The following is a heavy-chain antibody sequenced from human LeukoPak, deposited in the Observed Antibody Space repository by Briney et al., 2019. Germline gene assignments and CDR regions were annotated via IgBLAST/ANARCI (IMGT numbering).Heavy chain of an antibody. CDR1: GYPFTSYY. J-gene: IGHJ5*02. CDR2: ISVYNGDT. CDR3: ARDGLSYTNPNNWFDP. V-gene: IGHV1-18*01. D-gene: IGHD2-2*02. Sequence: GASVKVSCKASGYPFTSYYINWVRQAPGQGLEWMGWISVYNGDTNYAQNFQGRVTMTTDTSTDTAYMELRSLRYDDTAVYYCARDGLSYTNPNNWFDPWGQGTQVTVSS.